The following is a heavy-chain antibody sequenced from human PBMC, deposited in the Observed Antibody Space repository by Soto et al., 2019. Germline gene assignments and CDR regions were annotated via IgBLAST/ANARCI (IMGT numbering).Heavy chain of an antibody. CDR2: INPNSGGT. CDR3: ARVGGGLASLGYYGMDV. Sequence: QVQLVQSGAEVKKTGASVKVSCKASGYTFIGYYIHWVRQAPGQGLEWMGWINPNSGGTNYAQRFQGWVTMTRDRSRSTAYMERSRLKSDDTAVYYCARVGGGLASLGYYGMDVWGQGTTVTVSS. D-gene: IGHD3-10*01. J-gene: IGHJ6*02. V-gene: IGHV1-2*04. CDR1: GYTFIGYY.